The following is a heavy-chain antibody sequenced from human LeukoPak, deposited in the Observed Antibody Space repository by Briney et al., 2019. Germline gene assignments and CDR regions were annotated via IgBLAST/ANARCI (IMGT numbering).Heavy chain of an antibody. CDR2: ISAYNGNT. Sequence: ASVKVSCKASGYTFTSYGFSWVRQAPGQGLKWMGWISAYNGNTNYAQKLQGRITMTTNTSTSTAYMELRSLRSDDTAVYYCARDMNYYDSSGPPHYWGQGTLVTVSS. CDR3: ARDMNYYDSSGPPHY. V-gene: IGHV1-18*01. J-gene: IGHJ4*02. D-gene: IGHD3-22*01. CDR1: GYTFTSYG.